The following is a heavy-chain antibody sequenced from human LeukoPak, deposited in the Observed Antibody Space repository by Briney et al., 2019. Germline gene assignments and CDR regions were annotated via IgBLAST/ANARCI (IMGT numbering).Heavy chain of an antibody. J-gene: IGHJ4*02. CDR1: GFTFSSYG. CDR3: AKDLVRDCSGGSCYGIDY. D-gene: IGHD2-15*01. Sequence: GRSLRLSCAPSGFTFSSYGMHWVRQAPGKGLECVAVISYDGSNKYYADSVKGRFTISRDNSKNTLYMQMNSLRAEDTAVYYCAKDLVRDCSGGSCYGIDYWGQGTLVTVSS. V-gene: IGHV3-30*18. CDR2: ISYDGSNK.